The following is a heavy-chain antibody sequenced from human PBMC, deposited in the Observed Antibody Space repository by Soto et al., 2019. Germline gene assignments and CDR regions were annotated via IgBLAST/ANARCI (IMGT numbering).Heavy chain of an antibody. Sequence: EVQLVESGGGLVQPGGSLRLSCAASGFTFSSYWMHWVRQAPGKGLVWVSRSNRDGSSTNYADSVKGRFTISRDNAKNTLYLKMNSLRAEDTAVYYCARAEYSGSSRHFDYWGQGTLVTVSS. J-gene: IGHJ4*02. V-gene: IGHV3-74*01. CDR2: SNRDGSST. CDR1: GFTFSSYW. D-gene: IGHD6-6*01. CDR3: ARAEYSGSSRHFDY.